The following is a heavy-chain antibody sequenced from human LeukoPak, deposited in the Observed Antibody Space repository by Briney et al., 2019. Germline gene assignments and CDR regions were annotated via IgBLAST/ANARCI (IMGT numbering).Heavy chain of an antibody. D-gene: IGHD2-15*01. CDR3: VRGGVGATDCSGGSCYSFFDY. CDR1: GGSFSGYY. J-gene: IGHJ4*02. Sequence: SETLSLTCAVYGGSFSGYYWSWIRQPPGKGLEWIGEINHSGSTNYNPSLKSRVTISVDTSKNQFSLKLSSVTAADTAVYYCVRGGVGATDCSGGSCYSFFDYWGQGTLVTVSS. V-gene: IGHV4-34*01. CDR2: INHSGST.